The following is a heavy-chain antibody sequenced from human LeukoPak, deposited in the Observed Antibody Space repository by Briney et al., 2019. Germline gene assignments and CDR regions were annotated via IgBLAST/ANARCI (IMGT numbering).Heavy chain of an antibody. J-gene: IGHJ3*02. D-gene: IGHD6-19*01. CDR2: IYYSGSTYSGST. V-gene: IGHV4-39*01. CDR3: ARPRSSGWYGVFNI. Sequence: PSETLSLTCTVSGGSISSSSYYWGWIRQPPGKGLEWIGSIYYSGSTYSGSTYYNPSLKSRVTISVDTSKSQFSLNLSSVTAADTAVYYCARPRSSGWYGVFNIWGQGTMVTVSS. CDR1: GGSISSSSYY.